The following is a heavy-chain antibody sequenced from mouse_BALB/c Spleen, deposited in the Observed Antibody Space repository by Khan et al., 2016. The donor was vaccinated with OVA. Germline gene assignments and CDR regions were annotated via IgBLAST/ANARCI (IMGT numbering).Heavy chain of an antibody. D-gene: IGHD1-2*01. CDR3: ARTARIKY. J-gene: IGHJ2*01. V-gene: IGHV3-2*02. Sequence: EVQLQESGPGLVKPSQSLSLTCTVTGYSITSGYGCKWIRPFAGNKLEWMGYISYSGSTKYNPSLKGRISITRDTSKNQFFLQLNSVTTEDTATYSCARTARIKYWGQGTTLTVSS. CDR1: GYSITSGYG. CDR2: ISYSGST.